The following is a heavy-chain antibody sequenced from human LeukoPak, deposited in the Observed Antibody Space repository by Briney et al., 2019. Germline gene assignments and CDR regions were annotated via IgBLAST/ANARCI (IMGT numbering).Heavy chain of an antibody. CDR1: GGSISRYY. CDR3: ARDQGTSCGGACSNWFDP. D-gene: IGHD2-21*02. CDR2: IYYTGST. J-gene: IGHJ5*02. Sequence: SETLSLTCTVSGGSISRYYWIWIRQPPGRGLEWIGFIYYTGSTNYNPSLKSRITISVDTSKNQFSLKVRSVTAADTAVYYCARDQGTSCGGACSNWFDPWGQGILVTVSS. V-gene: IGHV4-59*01.